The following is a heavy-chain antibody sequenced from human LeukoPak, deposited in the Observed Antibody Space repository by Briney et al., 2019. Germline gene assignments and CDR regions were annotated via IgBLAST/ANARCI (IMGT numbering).Heavy chain of an antibody. CDR1: GYTFTCYY. CDR2: INPNSGGT. Sequence: GASVKVSCKASGYTFTCYYMHWVRQAPGQGLEWMGWINPNSGGTNYAQKFQGRVTMTRDTSISTAYMELSRLRSDDTAVYYCARDQLRYFDWLGGLWEGYYYYMDVWGKGTTVTVSS. V-gene: IGHV1-2*02. D-gene: IGHD3-9*01. CDR3: ARDQLRYFDWLGGLWEGYYYYMDV. J-gene: IGHJ6*03.